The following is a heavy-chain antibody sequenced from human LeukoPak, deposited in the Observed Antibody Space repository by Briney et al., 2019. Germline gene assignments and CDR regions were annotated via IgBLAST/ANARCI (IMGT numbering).Heavy chain of an antibody. CDR2: ISSSGSTI. V-gene: IGHV3-11*04. CDR3: ARARCSGGSCYSGYYYYYMDV. Sequence: GGSLRLSCAASGFTFSDYYMSWIRQAPGKGLEWVSYISSSGSTIYYADSVKGRFTISRDNAKNSLYLQMNSLRAEDTAVYYCARARCSGGSCYSGYYYYYMDVWGKGTTVTVSS. D-gene: IGHD2-15*01. J-gene: IGHJ6*03. CDR1: GFTFSDYY.